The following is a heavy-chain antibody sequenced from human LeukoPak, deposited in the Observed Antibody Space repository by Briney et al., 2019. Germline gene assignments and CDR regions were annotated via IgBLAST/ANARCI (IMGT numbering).Heavy chain of an antibody. CDR2: ISSSGSTI. Sequence: GGSQRLSCAASGFTFSDYYMSWIRQAPGKGLEWVSYISSSGSTIYYADSVKGRFTISRDNARNSLYLQMNSLRAEDTAVYYCARDSGPGSAFDIWGQGTMVTVSS. V-gene: IGHV3-11*04. CDR3: ARDSGPGSAFDI. D-gene: IGHD3-10*01. CDR1: GFTFSDYY. J-gene: IGHJ3*02.